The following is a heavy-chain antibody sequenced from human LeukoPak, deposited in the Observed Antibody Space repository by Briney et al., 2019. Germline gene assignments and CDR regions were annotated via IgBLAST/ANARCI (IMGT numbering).Heavy chain of an antibody. CDR3: ARGGRYCSGGSCSYYYYYMDV. D-gene: IGHD2-15*01. CDR1: GYSISSGYY. J-gene: IGHJ6*03. CDR2: IYHSGST. Sequence: SETLSLTCTVSGYSISSGYYWGWIRQPPGKGLEWIGSIYHSGSTYYNPSLKSRVTISVDTSKNQFSLKLSSVTAADTAVYYCARGGRYCSGGSCSYYYYYMDVWGKGTTVTVSS. V-gene: IGHV4-38-2*02.